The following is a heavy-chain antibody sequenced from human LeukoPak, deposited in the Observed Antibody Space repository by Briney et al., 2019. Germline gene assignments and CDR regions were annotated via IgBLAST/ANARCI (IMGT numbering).Heavy chain of an antibody. V-gene: IGHV3-53*01. CDR3: ARGGYYYDSSGPIFDY. D-gene: IGHD3-22*01. CDR2: IYSSGST. Sequence: GGSLRLSCAASGFTVSSNYMSWVRQAPGKGLEWVSVIYSSGSTYYADSVKGRYNISRNTSKNTMYLQKNNLRAENTAVYYCARGGYYYDSSGPIFDYWGQGTLVTVSS. J-gene: IGHJ4*02. CDR1: GFTVSSNY.